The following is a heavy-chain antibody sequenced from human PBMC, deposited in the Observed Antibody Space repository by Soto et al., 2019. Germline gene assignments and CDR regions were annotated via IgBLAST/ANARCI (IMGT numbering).Heavy chain of an antibody. J-gene: IGHJ4*02. Sequence: QVQLQESGPGLVKPSGTLSLTCAVSSGSISSSNWWSWVRQPPGKGLEWIGEIYHSGSTNYNPSLKSRVTISVDKSMNLFSLKLSSVTAADTAVYYCAGVRFLEWSSLDYWGQGTLVTVSS. V-gene: IGHV4-4*02. D-gene: IGHD3-3*01. CDR2: IYHSGST. CDR3: AGVRFLEWSSLDY. CDR1: SGSISSSNW.